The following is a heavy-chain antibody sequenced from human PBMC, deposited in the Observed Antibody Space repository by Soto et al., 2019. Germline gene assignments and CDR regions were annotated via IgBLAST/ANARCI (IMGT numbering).Heavy chain of an antibody. J-gene: IGHJ5*02. V-gene: IGHV1-69*13. CDR1: GLTFTCCS. Sequence: SVKVCCKDCGLTFTCCSMCSVCQYPGQGLEWMGGIIPISGTANYAQKFQGRVTITADESTNTAYMELSSLRSEDTAVYYCARYPNPNGDGYKIGPRWSDPWGQGTLVTVSS. CDR3: ARYPNPNGDGYKIGPRWSDP. D-gene: IGHD5-12*01. CDR2: IIPISGTA.